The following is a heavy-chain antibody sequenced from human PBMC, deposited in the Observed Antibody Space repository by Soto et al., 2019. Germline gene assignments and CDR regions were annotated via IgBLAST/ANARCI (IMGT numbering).Heavy chain of an antibody. J-gene: IGHJ6*02. D-gene: IGHD5-18*01. CDR2: ISSSSSTI. Sequence: PGGSLRLSCAASGFTFSSYSMNWVRQAPGKGLEWVSYISSSSSTIYYAESVKGRFTISRDNAKNSLYLQMNSLRDEDTAVFYCARDSPSHTAMVSNYGMDVWGQGTTVTVSS. CDR1: GFTFSSYS. V-gene: IGHV3-48*02. CDR3: ARDSPSHTAMVSNYGMDV.